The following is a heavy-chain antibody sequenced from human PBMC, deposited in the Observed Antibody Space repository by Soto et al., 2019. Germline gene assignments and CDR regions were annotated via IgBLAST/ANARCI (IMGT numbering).Heavy chain of an antibody. D-gene: IGHD2-21*01. V-gene: IGHV1-2*02. J-gene: IGHJ4*02. CDR3: ARGDFYNSGQYHY. Sequence: QEQLVQSGAEVRKPGASVKVSCKASGYLFTGYYIHWVRQAPGQGLEWMGWINPDSGGTNYAQRFQGRVTMTRDTSISTAYMEVSRLRSDDTAVYYCARGDFYNSGQYHYWGQGTLVTVSS. CDR1: GYLFTGYY. CDR2: INPDSGGT.